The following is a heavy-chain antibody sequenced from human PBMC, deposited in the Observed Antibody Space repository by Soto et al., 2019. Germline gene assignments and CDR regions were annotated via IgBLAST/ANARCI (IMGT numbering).Heavy chain of an antibody. Sequence: ASVKVSCKASGYSFTDYHIHWVRQAPGQGLEWLGRINPKSGGTSTAQKFQGWVTMTTDTSISTASRELTRLTADDTAIYYCAKGDSTDCSNVVCSFFYNHDMDVWGQGTTVTVSS. CDR2: INPKSGGT. V-gene: IGHV1-2*04. J-gene: IGHJ6*02. CDR3: AKGDSTDCSNVVCSFFYNHDMDV. CDR1: GYSFTDYH. D-gene: IGHD2-8*01.